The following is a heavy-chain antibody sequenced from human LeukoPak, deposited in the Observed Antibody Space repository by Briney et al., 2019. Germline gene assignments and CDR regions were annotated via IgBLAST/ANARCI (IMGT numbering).Heavy chain of an antibody. V-gene: IGHV3-30*03. CDR1: GFSFSSYG. J-gene: IGHJ4*02. CDR2: ISHDGSNK. D-gene: IGHD5-24*01. CDR3: TRVGYIDEGIDY. Sequence: GGSLRLSCAASGFSFSSYGMHWVRPAPGKGLEWVAVISHDGSNKYYADSVKGRFTISRDNAKNSLYLQMNSLRAEDTAIYYCTRVGYIDEGIDYWGQGTLVTVSS.